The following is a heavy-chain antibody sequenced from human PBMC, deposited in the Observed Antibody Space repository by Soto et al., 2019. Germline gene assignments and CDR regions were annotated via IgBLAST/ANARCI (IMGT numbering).Heavy chain of an antibody. CDR1: GFTFSSYA. V-gene: IGHV3-23*01. J-gene: IGHJ1*01. CDR3: AKPTDYGGNSALAEYFQH. CDR2: ISGSGGST. Sequence: GGSLRLSCAASGFTFSSYAMSWVRQAPGKGLAWVSAISGSGGSTYYADSVKGRFTISRDNSKNTLYLQMNSLRAEDTAVYYCAKPTDYGGNSALAEYFQHWGQGTLVTVSS. D-gene: IGHD4-17*01.